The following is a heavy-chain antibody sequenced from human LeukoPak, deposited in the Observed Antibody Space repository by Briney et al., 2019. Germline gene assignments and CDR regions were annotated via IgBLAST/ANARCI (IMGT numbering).Heavy chain of an antibody. D-gene: IGHD4-11*01. Sequence: GGSLRLSCAASGFTFSSYSMNWVRQAPGKGLEWVSYISSSSSTIYYADSVKGRFTISRDNAKNSLYLQMNSLRAEDTAVYYCARDGNYGDAFDIWAKGQWSPSLQ. V-gene: IGHV3-48*04. CDR2: ISSSSSTI. CDR3: ARDGNYGDAFDI. J-gene: IGHJ3*02. CDR1: GFTFSSYS.